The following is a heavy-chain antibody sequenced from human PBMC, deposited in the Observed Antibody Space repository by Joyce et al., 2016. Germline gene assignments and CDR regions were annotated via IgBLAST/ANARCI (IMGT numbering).Heavy chain of an antibody. D-gene: IGHD3-22*01. CDR1: GYTFPNYA. CDR3: ARDRYYFDSSGYYFDY. V-gene: IGHV1-3*01. CDR2: INAGNGYT. Sequence: QVQLVQSGAEVKKPGASVKVSCTASGYTFPNYAIHWVRQAPGQRLEWMGWINAGNGYTKYSQKFQGRVTITRDTAASTAYMELSSLRSEDKGVYYCARDRYYFDSSGYYFDYWGQGTLVTVSS. J-gene: IGHJ4*02.